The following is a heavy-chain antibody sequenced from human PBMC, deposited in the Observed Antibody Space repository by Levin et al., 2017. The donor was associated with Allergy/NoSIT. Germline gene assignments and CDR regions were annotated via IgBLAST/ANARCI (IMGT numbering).Heavy chain of an antibody. Sequence: PSQTLSLTCTVSGGSISSSSYFWVWIRQPPGKGLEWIGSIYYSGNIYYNSSLRSRVSIAVDTSKNQLSLRLRSVTAADTAVYWCARGNVRYPYGYGMDVWGQGTTVTVSS. D-gene: IGHD3-10*01. J-gene: IGHJ6*02. V-gene: IGHV4-39*07. CDR3: ARGNVRYPYGYGMDV. CDR1: GGSISSSSYF. CDR2: IYYSGNI.